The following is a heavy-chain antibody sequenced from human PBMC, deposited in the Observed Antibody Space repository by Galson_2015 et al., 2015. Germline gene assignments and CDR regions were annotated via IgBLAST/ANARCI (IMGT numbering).Heavy chain of an antibody. CDR3: ALEWPNSDYYYMDV. CDR1: GFSLSTSGMR. CDR2: IDRDDDK. D-gene: IGHD3-3*01. V-gene: IGHV2-70*04. Sequence: PALVKPTQTLTLTCTFSGFSLSTSGMRVSWIRQPPGKALEWLARIDRDDDKFYSTSLKTRLTISKDTSKNQVVLTMTNMDPVDTATYYCALEWPNSDYYYMDVWGKGTTVTVSS. J-gene: IGHJ6*03.